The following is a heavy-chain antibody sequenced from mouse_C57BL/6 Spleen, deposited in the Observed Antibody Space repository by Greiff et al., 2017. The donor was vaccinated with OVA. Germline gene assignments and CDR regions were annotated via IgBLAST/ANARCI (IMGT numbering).Heavy chain of an antibody. V-gene: IGHV1-52*01. CDR1: GYTFTSYW. CDR2: IDPSDSET. D-gene: IGHD2-4*01. CDR3: AREVYYDYEGGYYFDY. J-gene: IGHJ2*01. Sequence: QVQLQQPGAELVRPGSSVKLSCKASGYTFTSYWMHWVKQRPIQGLEWIGNIDPSDSETHYNQKFKDKATLTVDKSSSTAYMQLSSLTSEDSAVYYCAREVYYDYEGGYYFDYWGQGTTLTVSS.